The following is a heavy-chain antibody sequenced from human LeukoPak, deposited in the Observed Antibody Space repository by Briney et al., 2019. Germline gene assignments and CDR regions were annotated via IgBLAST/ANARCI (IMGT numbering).Heavy chain of an antibody. CDR2: ISGSGGST. CDR1: GFTFSSYA. J-gene: IGHJ4*02. V-gene: IGHV3-23*01. Sequence: GGSLRLSCAASGFTFSSYAMSWVRQAPGKGLEWVSAISGSGGSTYYADSVKGRFTISRDNSKNTLYLQMNSLRAEDTAVYYCAKGGVRFLEWLSPSYYFDYWGQGTLVTASS. D-gene: IGHD3-3*01. CDR3: AKGGVRFLEWLSPSYYFDY.